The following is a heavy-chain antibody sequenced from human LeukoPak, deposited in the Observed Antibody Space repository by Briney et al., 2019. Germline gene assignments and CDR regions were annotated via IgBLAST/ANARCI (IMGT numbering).Heavy chain of an antibody. CDR2: IYTSGST. CDR1: GGSISRYY. CDR3: ARLGRDYDILTGYYHPPL. D-gene: IGHD3-9*01. V-gene: IGHV4-4*09. Sequence: SETLSLTCTVSGGSISRYYWSWIRQPAGKGLEWIGYIYTSGSTNYNPSLKSRVTISVDTSKSQFSLKLSSVTAADTAVYYCARLGRDYDILTGYYHPPLWGQGTLVTVSS. J-gene: IGHJ4*02.